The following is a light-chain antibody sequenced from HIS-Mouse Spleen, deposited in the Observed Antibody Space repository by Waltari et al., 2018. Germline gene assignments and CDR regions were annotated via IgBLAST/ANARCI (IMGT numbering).Light chain of an antibody. CDR3: CSYAGSSTWV. J-gene: IGLJ3*02. CDR1: SSDVGSYNL. V-gene: IGLV2-23*01. Sequence: QSALTQPASVSGSPGQSITISCTGTSSDVGSYNLVSWYQQHPGKAPKLMIYEGNKRPSGFSIRFSGSKSGNTASLTISGLQAEDEADYYCCSYAGSSTWVFGGGTKLTVL. CDR2: EGN.